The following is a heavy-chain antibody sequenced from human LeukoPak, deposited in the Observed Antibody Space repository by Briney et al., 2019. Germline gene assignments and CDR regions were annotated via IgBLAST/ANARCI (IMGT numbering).Heavy chain of an antibody. CDR1: GFTFRNYG. D-gene: IGHD2-15*01. CDR3: APDLRGAAWPLDY. CDR2: VSDSGSSA. V-gene: IGHV3-23*01. J-gene: IGHJ4*02. Sequence: PGWSLRLSCAASGFTFRNYGMSWVRQAPGKGLEGVSVVSDSGSSAYYTDSVKGRFTISRDNSKNTLYLQMNSLRAEDTAVYYCAPDLRGAAWPLDYWGQGTLVTVSS.